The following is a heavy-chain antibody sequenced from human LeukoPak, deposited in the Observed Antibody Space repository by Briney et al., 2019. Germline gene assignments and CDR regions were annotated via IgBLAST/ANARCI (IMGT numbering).Heavy chain of an antibody. CDR3: ASRSYWYYYMDV. J-gene: IGHJ6*03. CDR1: GFSISNYY. CDR2: IHYTGSN. D-gene: IGHD2-8*02. V-gene: IGHV4-59*12. Sequence: AETLSLTCTVSGFSISNYYRSWIRQPPRKGLEWICYIHYTGSNYYNPSRKSRVTISVDTSKTQFSLRLSSVTAADTAVYYCASRSYWYYYMDVWGKGTTVTVSS.